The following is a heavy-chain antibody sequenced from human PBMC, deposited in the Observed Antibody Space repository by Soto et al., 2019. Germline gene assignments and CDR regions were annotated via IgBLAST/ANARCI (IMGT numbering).Heavy chain of an antibody. Sequence: QVQLVQSGPELRKPGSSVKVSCKASGGTFISYSITWVRQAPGQGLEWMGGIHMSGRPHYPPKYQGRGTIAADESTSAVSMKLSSLESECTAVYYSARVMVGGHVGTARGAFDYWGQGTLVTVSS. V-gene: IGHV1-69*01. J-gene: IGHJ4*02. CDR1: GGTFISYS. CDR2: IHMSGRP. CDR3: ARVMVGGHVGTARGAFDY. D-gene: IGHD2-21*02.